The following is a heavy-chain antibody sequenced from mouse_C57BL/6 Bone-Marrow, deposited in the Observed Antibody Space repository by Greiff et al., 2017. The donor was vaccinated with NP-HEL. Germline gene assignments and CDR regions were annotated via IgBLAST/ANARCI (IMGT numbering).Heavy chain of an antibody. CDR2: INYDGSST. CDR3: AREGGVRQRTYAMGY. D-gene: IGHD2-14*01. V-gene: IGHV5-16*01. CDR1: GFTFSDYY. Sequence: EVKVVESEGGLVQPGSSMKLSCTASGFTFSDYYMAWVRQVPEKGLEWVANINYDGSSTYYLDSLKSRFIISRDNAKNILYLQMSSLKSEDTATYYCAREGGVRQRTYAMGYWGQGTSVTVSS. J-gene: IGHJ4*01.